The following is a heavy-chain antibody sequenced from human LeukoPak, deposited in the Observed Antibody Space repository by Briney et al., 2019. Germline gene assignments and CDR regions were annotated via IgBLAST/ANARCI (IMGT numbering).Heavy chain of an antibody. CDR3: ARANSWYYRNDY. J-gene: IGHJ4*02. CDR2: IYYSGST. V-gene: IGHV4-59*01. D-gene: IGHD6-13*01. Sequence: SETLSLTCTVSGVSISSYYWSWIRQPPGKGLEWIGYIYYSGSTNYNPSLKSRVTISVDTSKNQFSLKLSSVTAADTAVYYCARANSWYYRNDYWGQGTLVTVSS. CDR1: GVSISSYY.